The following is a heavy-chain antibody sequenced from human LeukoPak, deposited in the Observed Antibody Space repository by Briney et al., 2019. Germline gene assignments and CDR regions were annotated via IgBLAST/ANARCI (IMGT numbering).Heavy chain of an antibody. J-gene: IGHJ4*02. D-gene: IGHD3-22*01. Sequence: GGSLRLSCAASGFTFSSYAMSWVRQAPGKGLEWVSGISGSGGSTYYADSVKGRFTISRDNSKNTLYLQMNSLSAEDTAVYYCAKRGEESSGYYRGSYGYYFDYWGQGTLVTVSS. CDR3: AKRGEESSGYYRGSYGYYFDY. V-gene: IGHV3-23*01. CDR2: ISGSGGST. CDR1: GFTFSSYA.